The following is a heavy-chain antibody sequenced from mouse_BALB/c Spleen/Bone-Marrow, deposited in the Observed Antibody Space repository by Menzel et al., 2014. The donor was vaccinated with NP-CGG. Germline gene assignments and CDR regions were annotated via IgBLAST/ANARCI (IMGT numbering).Heavy chain of an antibody. V-gene: IGHV1S22*01. D-gene: IGHD1-1*01. CDR3: TRAGYYGSSYGYFDV. Sequence: LQQSGSELVRPGASVKLSCKASGYTFTSYWMHWVKQRPGQGLEWIGNIYPGSGSTNCDEKFRSKATLTVDTSSGTAYMQLSSLTSEDSAVYYYTRAGYYGSSYGYFDVWGAGTTVTVSS. CDR2: IYPGSGST. J-gene: IGHJ1*01. CDR1: GYTFTSYW.